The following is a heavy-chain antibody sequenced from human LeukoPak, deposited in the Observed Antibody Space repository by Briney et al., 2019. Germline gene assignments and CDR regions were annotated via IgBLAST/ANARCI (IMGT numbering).Heavy chain of an antibody. V-gene: IGHV4-4*02. Sequence: PSETLSLTCAVSGASISSYNCWGWVRQSPGKVLEWIGEIYRSGITNYNPSLKSRVTISVDKSKNQFSLKLNSVTAADTAMYYCARGASTVTGYFVYWGQGTLVTVSS. CDR3: ARGASTVTGYFVY. D-gene: IGHD4-17*01. CDR1: GASISSYNC. CDR2: IYRSGIT. J-gene: IGHJ4*02.